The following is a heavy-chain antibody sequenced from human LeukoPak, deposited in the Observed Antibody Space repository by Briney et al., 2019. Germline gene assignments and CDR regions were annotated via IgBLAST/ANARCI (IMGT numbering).Heavy chain of an antibody. D-gene: IGHD1-14*01. V-gene: IGHV3-30*18. Sequence: GGSLRLSCATSGFTFSDYYMSWVRQAPGKGLEWVAVISYDGSNKYYADSVKGRFTISRDSSKNTLYLQMNSLRAEDTAVYYCAKVSGGGLYYDGMDVWGQGTTVTVSS. CDR1: GFTFSDYY. CDR3: AKVSGGGLYYDGMDV. CDR2: ISYDGSNK. J-gene: IGHJ6*02.